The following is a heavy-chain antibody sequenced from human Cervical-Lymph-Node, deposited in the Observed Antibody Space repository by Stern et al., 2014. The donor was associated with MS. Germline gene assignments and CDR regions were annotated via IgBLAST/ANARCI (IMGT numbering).Heavy chain of an antibody. D-gene: IGHD5-18*01. CDR1: GGSVSSGNYF. J-gene: IGHJ4*02. Sequence: QLQLQESGPGLVKPSETLSLTCTVSGGSVSSGNYFWSWIRQPPGQGLEWIGSVSYSGSTNYHPSLKRRGMISVDTSKSQFSLKLTSVTAADTAVYYCARQSSGGYRWGQGTLVTVSS. CDR2: VSYSGST. V-gene: IGHV4-61*01. CDR3: ARQSSGGYR.